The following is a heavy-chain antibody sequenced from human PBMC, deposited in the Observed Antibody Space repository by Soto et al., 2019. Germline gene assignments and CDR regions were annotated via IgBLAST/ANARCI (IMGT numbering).Heavy chain of an antibody. CDR1: GGTFSSYA. Sequence: QVQLVQSGAEVKKPGSSVKVSCKASGGTFSSYAISWVRQAPGQGLEWMGGIIPIFGTANYAQKFQGRVTITADESTSTAYMELSSLRSDDTAVYYCAVVTGQFVNYYYGMDVWGQGTTVTVSS. CDR2: IIPIFGTA. J-gene: IGHJ6*02. CDR3: AVVTGQFVNYYYGMDV. V-gene: IGHV1-69*12. D-gene: IGHD2-21*02.